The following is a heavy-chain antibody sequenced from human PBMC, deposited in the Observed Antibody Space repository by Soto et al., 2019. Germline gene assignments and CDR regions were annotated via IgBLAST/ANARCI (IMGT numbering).Heavy chain of an antibody. CDR2: IKQDGSEK. V-gene: IGHV3-7*01. CDR3: ARFLSDIVVVPAEARFDP. J-gene: IGHJ5*02. Sequence: GGSLRLSCAASGFTFSSYWMSWVRQAPGKGLEWVANIKQDGSEKYYVDSVKGRFTISRDNAKNSLYLQMNSLRAEDTAVYYCARFLSDIVVVPAEARFDPWGQGTLVTVSS. D-gene: IGHD2-2*01. CDR1: GFTFSSYW.